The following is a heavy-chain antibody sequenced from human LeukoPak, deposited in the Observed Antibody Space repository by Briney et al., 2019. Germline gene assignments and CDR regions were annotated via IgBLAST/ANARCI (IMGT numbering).Heavy chain of an antibody. J-gene: IGHJ4*02. CDR1: GFTLSSYA. CDR3: ARGYSSSWYGHFDY. Sequence: GRSLRLSCAASGFTLSSYAMHWVRQAPGKGLEWVAVISYDGSNKYYADSVKGRFTIPRDNSKNTLYLQMNSLRAEDTAVYYCARGYSSSWYGHFDYWGQGTLVTVSS. V-gene: IGHV3-30-3*01. CDR2: ISYDGSNK. D-gene: IGHD6-13*01.